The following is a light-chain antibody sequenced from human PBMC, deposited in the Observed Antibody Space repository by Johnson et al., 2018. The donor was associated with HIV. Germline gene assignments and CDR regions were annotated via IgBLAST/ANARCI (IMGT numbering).Light chain of an antibody. Sequence: SVLTQPPSVSAAPGQKVTISCSGSSSNIGNNYVSWYQQIPGRAPKLLIYENNKRPSGIPDRFSGSKSGTSATLGSTGLQTGDEADYYCGTWDSSLNVFGTGTKVTVL. CDR3: GTWDSSLNV. J-gene: IGLJ1*01. CDR1: SSNIGNNY. V-gene: IGLV1-51*02. CDR2: ENN.